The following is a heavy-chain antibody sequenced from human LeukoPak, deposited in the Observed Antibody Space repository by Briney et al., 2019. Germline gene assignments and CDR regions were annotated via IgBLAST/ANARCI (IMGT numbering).Heavy chain of an antibody. CDR3: AKDRATQFDY. CDR2: ISYDGSNK. CDR1: GFTFSSYG. Sequence: GGSLRLSCAASGFTFSSYGMHWVRQAPGKGLEWVAVISYDGSNKYYADSVKGRFTISRDNSKNTLYLQMNSLRAEDMAVYYCAKDRATQFDYWGQGTLVTVSS. D-gene: IGHD5-12*01. V-gene: IGHV3-30*18. J-gene: IGHJ4*02.